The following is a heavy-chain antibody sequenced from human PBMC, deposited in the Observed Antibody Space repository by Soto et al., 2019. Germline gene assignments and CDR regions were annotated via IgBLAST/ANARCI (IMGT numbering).Heavy chain of an antibody. D-gene: IGHD3-22*01. V-gene: IGHV3-30*18. CDR3: AKDTYYHDTSGYYVFDY. CDR2: MSYDGSKK. CDR1: GFTFSSYG. Sequence: QVQLVESGGGEVQPGRSLRLSCAASGFTFSSYGIHWVRQAPGKGLEWVAVMSYDGSKKNYLDSVKGRFTISRDNSKNTMYLEMNSLRAEDTAIYYCAKDTYYHDTSGYYVFDYWGQGTLVTVSS. J-gene: IGHJ4*02.